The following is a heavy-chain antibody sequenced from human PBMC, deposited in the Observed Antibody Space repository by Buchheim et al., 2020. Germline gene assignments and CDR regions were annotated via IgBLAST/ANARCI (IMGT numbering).Heavy chain of an antibody. CDR2: INHSGST. Sequence: QVQLQQWGAGLLKPSETLSLTCAVYGGSFSGYYWSWTRQPPGKGLEWIGEINHSGSTNYNPSLKSRVTISVDTSKNQFSLKLSSVTAADTAVYYCARGTRSGGSYLIDYWGQGTL. CDR1: GGSFSGYY. J-gene: IGHJ4*02. CDR3: ARGTRSGGSYLIDY. D-gene: IGHD1-26*01. V-gene: IGHV4-34*01.